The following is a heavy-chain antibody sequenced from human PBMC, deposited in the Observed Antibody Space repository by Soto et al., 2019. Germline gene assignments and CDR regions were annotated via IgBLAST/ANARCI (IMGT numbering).Heavy chain of an antibody. CDR3: ARDDGGSGWSTDY. D-gene: IGHD6-19*01. V-gene: IGHV3-21*01. Sequence: EVQLVESGGGLVKPGGPLRLSWPASGFPFSSYGMNWVRQAPGKGLEGVSPISSSSSNIYYADPVKGRFTISRDNAKTSLYLQMNGLRAEDTAVYYCARDDGGSGWSTDYWGQGTLVTVSS. J-gene: IGHJ4*02. CDR2: ISSSSSNI. CDR1: GFPFSSYG.